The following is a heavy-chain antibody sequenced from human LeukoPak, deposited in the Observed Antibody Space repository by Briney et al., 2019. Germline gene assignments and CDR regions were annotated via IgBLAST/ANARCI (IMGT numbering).Heavy chain of an antibody. CDR3: ARVLLVEDSESHYFDH. J-gene: IGHJ4*02. CDR1: DYPFTEFG. D-gene: IGHD1-26*01. Sequence: ASVKVSRKASDYPFTEFGVSWVRQAPGQGLEWMGWISGYNSKTHYARKFQGRVTMTTDTSTTTAYMELRTLRSDDTAVYYCARVLLVEDSESHYFDHWGQGTLVTVTS. V-gene: IGHV1-18*01. CDR2: ISGYNSKT.